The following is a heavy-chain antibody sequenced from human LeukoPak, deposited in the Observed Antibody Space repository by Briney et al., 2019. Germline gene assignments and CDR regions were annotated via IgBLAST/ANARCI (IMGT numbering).Heavy chain of an antibody. V-gene: IGHV1-46*01. Sequence: ASVKVSCKASGYTFTSYYMHWVRQAPGQGLEWMGIINPSGGSTSYAQKFQGRVTMTRDTSTSTVYMELSSLRSEDTAVYYCARDTVFAHDYGDRYYYYYGMDVWGQGTTVTVSS. CDR3: ARDTVFAHDYGDRYYYYYGMDV. CDR2: INPSGGST. J-gene: IGHJ6*02. D-gene: IGHD4-17*01. CDR1: GYTFTSYY.